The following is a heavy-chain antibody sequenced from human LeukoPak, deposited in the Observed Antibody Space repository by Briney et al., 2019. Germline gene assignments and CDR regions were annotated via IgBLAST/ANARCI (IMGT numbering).Heavy chain of an antibody. D-gene: IGHD5-12*01. CDR1: GGTFSSYA. CDR3: ARFGLRRYYFDY. J-gene: IGHJ4*02. V-gene: IGHV1-69*13. Sequence: ASVNVSCKASGGTFSSYAISWVRQAPGQGLEWMGGIIPIFGTANYAQKFQGRVTITADESTSTAYMELSSLRSEDTAVYYCARFGLRRYYFDYWGQGTLVTVSS. CDR2: IIPIFGTA.